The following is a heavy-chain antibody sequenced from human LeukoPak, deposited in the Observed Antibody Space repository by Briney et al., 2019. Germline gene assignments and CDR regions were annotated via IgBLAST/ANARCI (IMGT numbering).Heavy chain of an antibody. CDR3: ARGPTYYGDYRYYYYYMDV. Sequence: PGGSLRLSCAASGFTFSSYWMHWVRQAPGKGLVWVSRINSDGSSTSYADSVKGRFTISRDNAKNTLYLQMNSLRAEDTAVYYCARGPTYYGDYRYYYYYMDVWGKGTTVTISS. CDR2: INSDGSST. V-gene: IGHV3-74*01. J-gene: IGHJ6*03. D-gene: IGHD4-17*01. CDR1: GFTFSSYW.